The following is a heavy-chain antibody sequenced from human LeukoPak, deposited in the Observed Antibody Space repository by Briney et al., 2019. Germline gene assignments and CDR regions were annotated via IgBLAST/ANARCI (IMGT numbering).Heavy chain of an antibody. V-gene: IGHV3-43*02. D-gene: IGHD3-22*01. CDR3: ARGRYYHDTSGYYSLDY. CDR1: GFTFDDYA. J-gene: IGHJ4*02. Sequence: GGSLRLSCAASGFTFDDYAMHWVRQAPGKGLEWVSLISGDGGSTYYADSVKGRFTISRDNAKNSLYLQLNSLRAEDMALYYCARGRYYHDTSGYYSLDYWGQGTLVTVSS. CDR2: ISGDGGST.